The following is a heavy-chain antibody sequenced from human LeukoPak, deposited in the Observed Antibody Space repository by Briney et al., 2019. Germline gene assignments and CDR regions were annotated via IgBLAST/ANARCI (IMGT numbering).Heavy chain of an antibody. J-gene: IGHJ4*02. V-gene: IGHV3-74*01. Sequence: GGSLRLSCAASGFTFSNDWLHWVRQAPGKGLVWVSRVTSDGVTSYADSVKGRFAISRDNARNTLYLQMDSLRVEDTAVYYCLCIEATTTGLIDHWGQGTLVTVSS. CDR3: LCIEATTTGLIDH. D-gene: IGHD6-13*01. CDR2: VTSDGVT. CDR1: GFTFSNDW.